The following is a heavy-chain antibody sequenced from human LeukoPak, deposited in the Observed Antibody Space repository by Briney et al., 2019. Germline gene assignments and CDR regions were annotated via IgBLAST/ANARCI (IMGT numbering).Heavy chain of an antibody. Sequence: SETLSLTCAVYGGSFSGYYWSWIRQPPGKGLEWIGEINHSGSTNYNPSLKSRVTISVDTSKNQFSLKLSSVTAADTAVYYCARGPPRLRPDYWGQGTLVTVSS. J-gene: IGHJ4*02. V-gene: IGHV4-34*01. CDR1: GGSFSGYY. D-gene: IGHD3-16*01. CDR3: ARGPPRLRPDY. CDR2: INHSGST.